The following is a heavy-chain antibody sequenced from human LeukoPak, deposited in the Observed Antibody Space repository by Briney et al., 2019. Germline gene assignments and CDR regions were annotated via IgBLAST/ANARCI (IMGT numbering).Heavy chain of an antibody. CDR2: INPRGGST. D-gene: IGHD3-22*01. V-gene: IGHV1-46*01. CDR3: ARVKSYYYDTSDKDAFDI. CDR1: GYTFTSYY. Sequence: GVSVKVSCKASGYTFTSYYMHWVRQAPGQGLEWMGIINPRGGSTSYTQKFQGRVTMTRDTSTSTVYMELSSLRSEDTAVYYCARVKSYYYDTSDKDAFDIWGQGTMVTVSS. J-gene: IGHJ3*02.